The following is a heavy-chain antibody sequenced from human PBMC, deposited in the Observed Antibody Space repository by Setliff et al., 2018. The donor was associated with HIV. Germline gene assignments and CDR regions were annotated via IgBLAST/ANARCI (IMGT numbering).Heavy chain of an antibody. Sequence: PGGSLRLSCAASGFTFSSYSMNWVRQAPGKGLEWVSSISSSSSYIYYADSLKGRFTISRDNAKNSLYLQMNSLRAEDTAVYYCAREVGDSSGYYYRNYYFDSWGQGTLVTVSS. J-gene: IGHJ4*02. V-gene: IGHV3-21*04. CDR2: ISSSSSYI. CDR1: GFTFSSYS. CDR3: AREVGDSSGYYYRNYYFDS. D-gene: IGHD3-22*01.